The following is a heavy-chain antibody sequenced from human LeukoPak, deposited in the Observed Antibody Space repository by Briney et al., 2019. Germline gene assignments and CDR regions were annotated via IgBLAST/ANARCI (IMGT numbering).Heavy chain of an antibody. Sequence: PSETLSLTCSVSGGSMSTYYWSWLRHPPGKGLEWIGYIYSSGSTKYNPSLSSRVSMSVDMSKNQLSLRLSFVTAADTAVYYCARQAQYYDISTTYYKDYYYHYMDVWGKGTTVTVSS. CDR3: ARQAQYYDISTTYYKDYYYHYMDV. J-gene: IGHJ6*03. CDR1: GGSMSTYY. V-gene: IGHV4-4*09. CDR2: IYSSGST. D-gene: IGHD3-9*01.